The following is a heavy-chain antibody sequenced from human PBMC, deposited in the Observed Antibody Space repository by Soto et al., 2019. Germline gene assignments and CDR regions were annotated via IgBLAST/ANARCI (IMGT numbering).Heavy chain of an antibody. D-gene: IGHD3-10*01. CDR3: ARDEALYGSGSYYTGTDAFDI. CDR2: IIPYIGTT. V-gene: IGHV1-69*13. Sequence: GASVKVSCKASGDTFTNYDINRVRQAPGQGLECMGGIIPYIGTTNYAQKLRGRVTITADESTSTAYMELSSLRSEDTAVYYCARDEALYGSGSYYTGTDAFDIWGQGTMVTVSS. J-gene: IGHJ3*02. CDR1: GDTFTNYD.